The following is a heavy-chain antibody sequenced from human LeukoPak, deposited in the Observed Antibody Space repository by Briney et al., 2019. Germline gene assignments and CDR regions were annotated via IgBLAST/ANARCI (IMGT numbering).Heavy chain of an antibody. CDR1: GFTFSNYG. CDR2: ISYDGSKK. D-gene: IGHD3-22*01. Sequence: GGSLRLSCAVSGFTFSNYGMHWVRQAPGKGLEWVAVISYDGSKKYYADSVKGRFTISRDNSKNTLYLQMNSLRAEDTAVYYCARDGRISYYDSSGPFDYWGQGTLVTVSS. J-gene: IGHJ4*02. CDR3: ARDGRISYYDSSGPFDY. V-gene: IGHV3-30*03.